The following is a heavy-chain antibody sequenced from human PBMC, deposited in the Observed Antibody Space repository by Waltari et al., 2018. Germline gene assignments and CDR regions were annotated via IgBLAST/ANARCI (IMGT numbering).Heavy chain of an antibody. CDR3: AKGSGMDV. Sequence: EVQVLESGGDLVQPGGSLGLPCVAAGFDFANSPMSWFRQTTGKGLAWVSTMTGTGGGPLYANSPYYADSVKGRFTISRDNSKNTIYLQMSSLNAEDTAIYYCAKGSGMDVWGQGTTVTVSS. J-gene: IGHJ6*02. CDR1: GFDFANSP. V-gene: IGHV3-23*01. CDR2: MTGTGGGPLYANSP.